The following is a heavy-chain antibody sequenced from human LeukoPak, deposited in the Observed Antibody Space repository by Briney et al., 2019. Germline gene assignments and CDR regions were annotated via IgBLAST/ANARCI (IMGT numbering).Heavy chain of an antibody. CDR2: IYTSGST. CDR3: AGTIDSSGYYYFDY. V-gene: IGHV4-4*07. D-gene: IGHD3-22*01. Sequence: SETLSLTCTVSGGSISSYYWSWIRQPAGKGLEWIGRIYTSGSTNYNPSLKSRVTMSVDTSKNQFSLKLSSVTAADTAVYYCAGTIDSSGYYYFDYWGQGTLVTVSS. CDR1: GGSISSYY. J-gene: IGHJ4*02.